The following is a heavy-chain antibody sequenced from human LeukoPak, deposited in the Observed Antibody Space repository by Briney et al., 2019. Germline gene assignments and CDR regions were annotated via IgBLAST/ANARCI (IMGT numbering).Heavy chain of an antibody. CDR1: GGSISSYY. Sequence: PSETLSLTCTVSGGSISSYYWSWIRQPPGKGLEWIGYIYYSGSTNYHPSLKSRVTISVDTSKNQFSLKLSAVTAADTAVYYCARAWDYGDYFDYWGQGTLVTVSS. CDR2: IYYSGST. J-gene: IGHJ4*02. V-gene: IGHV4-59*01. CDR3: ARAWDYGDYFDY. D-gene: IGHD4-17*01.